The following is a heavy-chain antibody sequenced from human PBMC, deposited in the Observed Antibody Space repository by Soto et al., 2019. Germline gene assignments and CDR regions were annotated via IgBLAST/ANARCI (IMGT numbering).Heavy chain of an antibody. CDR1: GLTFSSYA. D-gene: IGHD6-13*01. J-gene: IGHJ6*02. Sequence: GGSLRLSCAASGLTFSSYAMHWVRQAPGKGLEWVAVISYDGSNKYYADSVKGRFTISRDNSKNTLYLQMNSLRAEDTAVYYCASAAPVIAAAGTRPEYYYYYYGMDVWGQGTTVTVSS. V-gene: IGHV3-30-3*01. CDR3: ASAAPVIAAAGTRPEYYYYYYGMDV. CDR2: ISYDGSNK.